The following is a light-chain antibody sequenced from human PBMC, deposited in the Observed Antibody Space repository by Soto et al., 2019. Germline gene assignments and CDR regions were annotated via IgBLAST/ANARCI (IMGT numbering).Light chain of an antibody. V-gene: IGKV3-15*01. Sequence: EIVLTQSPGTLSLSPGERATLSCRASQSVSSSYLACYQQRPGQAPRLLIYGASTRATDIPPRFSGSGSGTEFTLTITSLQSEDFAVYYCQQYKNWPPLTFGGGTKVDIK. CDR2: GAS. CDR3: QQYKNWPPLT. CDR1: QSVSSSY. J-gene: IGKJ4*01.